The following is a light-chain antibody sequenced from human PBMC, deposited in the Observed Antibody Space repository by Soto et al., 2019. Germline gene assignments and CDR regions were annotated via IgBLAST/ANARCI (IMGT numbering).Light chain of an antibody. CDR1: KLGDKY. J-gene: IGLJ2*01. Sequence: ELTQPPSVSVSPGQTASITCSGDKLGDKYACWYQQKPGQSPVLVIYQDNKRPSGIPERFSGSNSGNTATLTISGTQAMDEADYYCQAWDSSTVVFGGGTKLTVL. V-gene: IGLV3-1*01. CDR3: QAWDSSTVV. CDR2: QDN.